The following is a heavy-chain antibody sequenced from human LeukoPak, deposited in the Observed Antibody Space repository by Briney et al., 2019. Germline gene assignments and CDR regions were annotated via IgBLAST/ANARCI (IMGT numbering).Heavy chain of an antibody. CDR2: IRSKAYGWTT. Sequence: GGSLRLSCTASGFTFGDYAMSWFRQAPGKGLEWVGFIRSKAYGWTTEYAASVKGRFTISRDDSKSIAYLQMNSLKTEDTAVYYCTGGDYYDSSGGDYWGQGTLVTVSS. CDR1: GFTFGDYA. CDR3: TGGDYYDSSGGDY. V-gene: IGHV3-49*03. D-gene: IGHD3-22*01. J-gene: IGHJ4*02.